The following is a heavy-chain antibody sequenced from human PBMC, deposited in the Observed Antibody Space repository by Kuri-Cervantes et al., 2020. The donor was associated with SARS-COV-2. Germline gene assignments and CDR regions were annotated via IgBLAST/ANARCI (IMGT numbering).Heavy chain of an antibody. CDR3: ARGGYCSSTSCYRVYNWNLRWFDP. CDR1: GYTFTSYY. J-gene: IGHJ5*02. CDR2: INPSGGST. Sequence: ASVKVSCKASGYTFTSYYMHWVRQAPGQGLEWMGIINPSGGSTSYAQKFQGRVTMTRDTSKNQFSLKLSSVTAADTAVYYCARGGYCSSTSCYRVYNWNLRWFDPWGQGTLVTVSS. V-gene: IGHV1-46*01. D-gene: IGHD2-2*02.